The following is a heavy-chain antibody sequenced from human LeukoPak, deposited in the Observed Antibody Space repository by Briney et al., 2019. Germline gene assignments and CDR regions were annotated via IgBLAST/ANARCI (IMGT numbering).Heavy chain of an antibody. CDR3: ARRRGLRFLEWSHFFDY. CDR1: GGSFSGYY. Sequence: PSETLSLTCAVYGGSFSGYYWSWIRQPPGKGLEWIGEINHSGSTNYNPSLKSRVTISVDTSKNQFSLKLSSVTAADTAVYYCARRRGLRFLEWSHFFDYWGQGTLVTVSS. D-gene: IGHD3-3*01. CDR2: INHSGST. J-gene: IGHJ4*02. V-gene: IGHV4-34*01.